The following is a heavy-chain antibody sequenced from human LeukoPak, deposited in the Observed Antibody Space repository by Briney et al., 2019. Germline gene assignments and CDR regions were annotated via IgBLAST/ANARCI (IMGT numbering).Heavy chain of an antibody. D-gene: IGHD2-15*01. CDR2: VNTVSSYI. CDR1: GFTFSDYS. CDR3: ARAGHKDIVVVVAEENWFDP. Sequence: GGSLRLSCAASGFTFSDYSMNWVRQAPGKGLEWVASVNTVSSYIYYADSMRGRFTISRDNAKNSLFLQMNSLRAEDTAVYYCARAGHKDIVVVVAEENWFDPWGQGTLVTVSS. V-gene: IGHV3-21*01. J-gene: IGHJ5*02.